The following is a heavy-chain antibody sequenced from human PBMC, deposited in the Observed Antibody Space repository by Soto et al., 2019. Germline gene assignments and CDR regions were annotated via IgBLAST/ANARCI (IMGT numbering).Heavy chain of an antibody. D-gene: IGHD2-2*01. CDR3: ARGARVVVPAAVTYYFDY. CDR1: GYSFTSYD. CDR2: MNPNSGNT. Sequence: GASVKVSCKASGYSFTSYDINWVRQATGQGLEWMGWMNPNSGNTGYAQKFQGRVTMTRNTSISTAYMELSSLRSEDTAVYYCARGARVVVPAAVTYYFDYWGQGTLVTVSS. J-gene: IGHJ4*02. V-gene: IGHV1-8*01.